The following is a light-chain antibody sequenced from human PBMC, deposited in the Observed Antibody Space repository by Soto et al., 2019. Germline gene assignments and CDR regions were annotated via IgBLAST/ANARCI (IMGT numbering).Light chain of an antibody. CDR1: QSVGAN. J-gene: IGKJ5*01. Sequence: IVLTQSPGTLSVSPGGRATLSYRASQSVGANLAWYRQIPGQAPRLLIYGATTRATGIPARFSGSRPGTEFSLIISSLQSEDFALYYCQQYDKWPPLFGQGTRLEIK. V-gene: IGKV3-15*01. CDR3: QQYDKWPPL. CDR2: GAT.